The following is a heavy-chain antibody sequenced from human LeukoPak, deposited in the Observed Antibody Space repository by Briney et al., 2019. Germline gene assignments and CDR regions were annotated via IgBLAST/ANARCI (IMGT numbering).Heavy chain of an antibody. CDR3: AKEAAASHIYYYYMDV. CDR1: GFTFSSYA. J-gene: IGHJ6*03. D-gene: IGHD6-25*01. CDR2: ISGSGGST. Sequence: PGGSLRLSCAASGFTFSSYAMSWVRQAPGKGLEWVSAISGSGGSTYYADSVKGRFTISRDNSKNTLYLQMNSLRAEDTAVYYCAKEAAASHIYYYYMDVWGKGTTVTVSS. V-gene: IGHV3-23*01.